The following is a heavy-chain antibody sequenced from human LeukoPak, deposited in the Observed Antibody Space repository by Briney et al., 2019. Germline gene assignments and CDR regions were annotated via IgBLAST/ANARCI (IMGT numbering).Heavy chain of an antibody. J-gene: IGHJ4*02. D-gene: IGHD3-22*01. Sequence: GGSLRLSCAASGFTFSSYGMHWVRQAPGKGLEWVAVIWYDGSNKYYAGSVKGRFTISRDNSKNTLYLQMNSLRAEDTAVYYCARVPYYDSSGYNDYWGQGTLVTVSS. CDR2: IWYDGSNK. V-gene: IGHV3-33*01. CDR3: ARVPYYDSSGYNDY. CDR1: GFTFSSYG.